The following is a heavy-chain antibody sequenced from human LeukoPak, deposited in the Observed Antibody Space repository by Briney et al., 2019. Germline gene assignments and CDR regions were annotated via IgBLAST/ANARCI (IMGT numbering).Heavy chain of an antibody. CDR2: IDWDDDK. V-gene: IGHV2-70*11. CDR3: ARYSGYDYGLLDY. Sequence: ESGPTLVNPTQTLTLTCTFSGFSLSTSGMCVSWISEPPGKALEWLARIDWDDDKYYSTSLKTWLTISKDTSKNQVVLTMTNMDPVDTATYYCARYSGYDYGLLDYWGQGTLVTVSS. CDR1: GFSLSTSGMC. D-gene: IGHD5-12*01. J-gene: IGHJ4*02.